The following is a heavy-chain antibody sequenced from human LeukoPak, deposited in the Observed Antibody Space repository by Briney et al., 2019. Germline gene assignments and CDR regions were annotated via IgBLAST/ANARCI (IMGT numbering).Heavy chain of an antibody. J-gene: IGHJ4*02. D-gene: IGHD2-2*01. CDR2: ITTSGGDT. V-gene: IGHV3-23*01. CDR3: ANGRYHNF. Sequence: GGSLRLSCAASGFTFSSYAMSWVRQAPGKGLEWVSHITTSGGDTYYADSVRGRFTISRDDSKNTLYLQMNSLRAEDTAVYYCANGRYHNFWGQGTLVTVS. CDR1: GFTFSSYA.